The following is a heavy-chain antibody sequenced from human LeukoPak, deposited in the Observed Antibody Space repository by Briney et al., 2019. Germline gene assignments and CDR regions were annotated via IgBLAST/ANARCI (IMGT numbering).Heavy chain of an antibody. CDR1: GYTFTSYW. Sequence: GESLKISCKGSGYTFTSYWIGWVRQIPGKGLEWMGIIYPADSDTRYSPSFQGQVTISADKSISTAYLQWNSLKASDTAMYYCVRHGELGYYFEFWGQGTLVTVSS. CDR3: VRHGELGYYFEF. D-gene: IGHD3-10*01. V-gene: IGHV5-51*01. CDR2: IYPADSDT. J-gene: IGHJ4*02.